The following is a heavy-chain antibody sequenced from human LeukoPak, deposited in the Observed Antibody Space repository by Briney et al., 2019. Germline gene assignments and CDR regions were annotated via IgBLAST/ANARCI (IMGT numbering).Heavy chain of an antibody. Sequence: SETLSLTCTVSGGSISSYYWSWIRQPPGKGLEWFGYIYYSGSTNYNPSLKSRVTISVDTSKNQFSLKLSSVTAADTAVYYCARALSGSPRLYYFDYWGQGTLVTVSS. V-gene: IGHV4-59*01. CDR1: GGSISSYY. J-gene: IGHJ4*02. CDR3: ARALSGSPRLYYFDY. CDR2: IYYSGST. D-gene: IGHD1-26*01.